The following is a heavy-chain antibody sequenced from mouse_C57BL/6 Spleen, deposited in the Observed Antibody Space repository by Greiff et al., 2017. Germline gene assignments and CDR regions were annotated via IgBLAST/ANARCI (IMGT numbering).Heavy chain of an antibody. J-gene: IGHJ2*01. CDR2: IYPGSGNT. D-gene: IGHD3-3*01. CDR1: GYTFTDYY. Sequence: VQLKESGAELVRPGASVKLSCKASGYTFTDYYINWVKQRPGQGLEWIARIYPGSGNTYYNEKFKGKATLTAENSSSTAYMQLSSLTSEDSAVYFCARYQARAFDYWGQGTTLTVSS. V-gene: IGHV1-76*01. CDR3: ARYQARAFDY.